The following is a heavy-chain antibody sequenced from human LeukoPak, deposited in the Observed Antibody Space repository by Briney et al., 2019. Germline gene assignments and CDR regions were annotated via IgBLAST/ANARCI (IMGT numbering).Heavy chain of an antibody. CDR1: GFTFSSHW. CDR2: VNQGGSEK. J-gene: IGHJ4*02. CDR3: ARVPGSSGWFTFFN. Sequence: GGSLRLSCAASGFTFSSHWMNWVRQAPGKGLEWVANVNQGGSEKNYVDSVKGRFTISRDNAKNTLYLEMNSLRAEDTAVYYCARVPGSSGWFTFFNWGQGTLVTVSS. D-gene: IGHD6-19*01. V-gene: IGHV3-7*01.